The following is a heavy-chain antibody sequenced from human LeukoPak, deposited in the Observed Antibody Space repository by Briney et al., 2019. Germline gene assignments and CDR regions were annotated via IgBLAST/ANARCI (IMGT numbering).Heavy chain of an antibody. D-gene: IGHD2-15*01. Sequence: ASVKVSCKASGYTFTSYDINWVRQATGQGLEWKGWMNPNSGNTGYAQKFQGRVTMTRNTSISTAYMELSSLRSEDTAVYYCARRGPYCSGGSCYVGDNDYWGQGTLVTVSS. V-gene: IGHV1-8*01. CDR3: ARRGPYCSGGSCYVGDNDY. J-gene: IGHJ4*02. CDR1: GYTFTSYD. CDR2: MNPNSGNT.